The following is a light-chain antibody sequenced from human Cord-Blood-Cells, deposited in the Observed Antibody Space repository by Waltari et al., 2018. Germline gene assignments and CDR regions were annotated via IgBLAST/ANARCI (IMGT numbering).Light chain of an antibody. V-gene: IGKV3-11*01. CDR1: QSVSSY. CDR3: QQRSNWPYT. CDR2: DAS. J-gene: IGKJ2*01. Sequence: EILLTQSPATLSFLPGDRATLPCRASQSVSSYLNWYQQKPGQAPRLLIYDASNWATGIPARFSGSGSGTDFTLTISSLEPEDFAVYYCQQRSNWPYTFGQGTKLEIK.